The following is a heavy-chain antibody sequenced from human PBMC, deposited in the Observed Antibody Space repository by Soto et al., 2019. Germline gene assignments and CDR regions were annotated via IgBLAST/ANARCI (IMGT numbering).Heavy chain of an antibody. CDR1: GFTFGGLT. D-gene: IGHD6-13*01. CDR3: TRDTSRNSSARGWFDP. J-gene: IGHJ5*02. CDR2: ISSSSAYI. V-gene: IGHV3-21*01. Sequence: GGSLRLSCADSGFTFGGLTMNCLRQAPVAGLEWVSTISSSSAYIYYTDARRGRFTISRDNAKNSLHLQMNSLRAEDTAVYYCTRDTSRNSSARGWFDPWGPGTLVTVSS.